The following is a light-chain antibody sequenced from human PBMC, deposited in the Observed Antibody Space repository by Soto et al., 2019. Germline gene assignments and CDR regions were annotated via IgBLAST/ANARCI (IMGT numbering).Light chain of an antibody. CDR3: AAWDGSLNNVL. CDR2: GNN. V-gene: IGLV1-44*01. CDR1: GSSIGTNT. Sequence: QSVLTQPPSASGTPGQRVTISCSGSGSSIGTNTVNWYRPLPGTAPKLLIYGNNQRPSGVPDRFSGSKSGTSASLAISGLQSEDEAEYYCAAWDGSLNNVLFGGGTQLTVL. J-gene: IGLJ2*01.